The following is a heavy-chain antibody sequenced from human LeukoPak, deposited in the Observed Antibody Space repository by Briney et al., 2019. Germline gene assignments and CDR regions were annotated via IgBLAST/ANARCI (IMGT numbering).Heavy chain of an antibody. CDR1: GLTFSSYS. CDR2: ISSSSSYI. Sequence: GGSLRLSCAASGLTFSSYSMNRVRQAPGKGLEWVSSISSSSSYIYYADSMRGRFTISRDNAKNSLYLQMNSLRAEDTAVYYCARDTEYSSSSFILYYYGMDVWGQGTTVTVSS. CDR3: ARDTEYSSSSFILYYYGMDV. J-gene: IGHJ6*02. D-gene: IGHD6-6*01. V-gene: IGHV3-21*01.